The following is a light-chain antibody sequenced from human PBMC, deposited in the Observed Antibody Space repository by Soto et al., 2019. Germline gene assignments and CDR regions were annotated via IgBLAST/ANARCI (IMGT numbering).Light chain of an antibody. CDR1: QTIFYTSSNKNY. Sequence: DIVLTQSPDSLAVSLGERATIHCKSSQTIFYTSSNKNYLAWYQQRPGQPPKLLIYWASDRESGVPNRFSGSGSGTDFTLTISGLQAEDVAVYYCQQYYSTPFTFGPG. CDR2: WAS. CDR3: QQYYSTPFT. V-gene: IGKV4-1*01. J-gene: IGKJ3*01.